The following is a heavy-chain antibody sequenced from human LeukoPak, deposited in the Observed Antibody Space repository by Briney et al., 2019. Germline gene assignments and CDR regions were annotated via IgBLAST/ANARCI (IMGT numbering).Heavy chain of an antibody. V-gene: IGHV4-31*03. Sequence: SETLSLTCTVSGGSISSGGYYWSWIRQHPGKGLEWIGYIYYSGSTYYNPSLKSRVTISVDTSKNQFSLKLGSVTAADTAVYYCAREGSSSLPDYWGQRTLVTVSS. CDR2: IYYSGST. CDR1: GGSISSGGYY. CDR3: AREGSSSLPDY. J-gene: IGHJ4*02. D-gene: IGHD6-6*01.